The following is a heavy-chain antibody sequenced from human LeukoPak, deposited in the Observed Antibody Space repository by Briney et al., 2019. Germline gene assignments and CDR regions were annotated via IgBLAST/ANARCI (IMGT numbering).Heavy chain of an antibody. CDR3: AKPIYDSSGYYYDY. CDR1: GFTFSSYA. Sequence: GGSLRLSCAASGFTFSSYAMSWVRQAPGKGLEWVSAISGSGGSTYYADSVKGRFTISRDNSKNTLYLQMNSLRAEDTAVYYCAKPIYDSSGYYYDYWGQGTLVTVSS. V-gene: IGHV3-23*01. CDR2: ISGSGGST. D-gene: IGHD3-22*01. J-gene: IGHJ4*02.